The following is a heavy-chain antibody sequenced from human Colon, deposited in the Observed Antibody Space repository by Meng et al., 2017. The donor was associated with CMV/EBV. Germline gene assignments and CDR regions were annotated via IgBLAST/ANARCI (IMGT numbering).Heavy chain of an antibody. J-gene: IGHJ4*02. CDR3: AREGRKAADI. CDR1: GFTFSDYF. Sequence: GGSLRLSCAASGFTFSDYFMTWIRQAPGKGLEWLSYISHTGQALYYADSVKGRSTMSRDNARKSLYLQMNSLRAEDTAIYYCAREGRKAADIWGQGTLVTVSS. D-gene: IGHD6-6*01. CDR2: ISHTGQAL. V-gene: IGHV3-11*01.